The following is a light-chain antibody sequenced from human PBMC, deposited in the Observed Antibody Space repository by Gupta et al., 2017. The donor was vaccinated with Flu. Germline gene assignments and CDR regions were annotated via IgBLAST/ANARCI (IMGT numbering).Light chain of an antibody. Sequence: DIQMTQSQSSLSASVGDRVTITCRARQSISSYLNWYQQKPGKAPKLLIYAASSLQSGVPSRFSGSGSGTDFTLTISSLQPEDFATYYCQQSYSTPPTFGQGTKVEIK. CDR1: QSISSY. CDR3: QQSYSTPPT. J-gene: IGKJ1*01. V-gene: IGKV1-39*01. CDR2: AAS.